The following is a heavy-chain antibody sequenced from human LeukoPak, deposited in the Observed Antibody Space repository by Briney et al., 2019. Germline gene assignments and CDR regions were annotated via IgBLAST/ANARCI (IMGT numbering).Heavy chain of an antibody. CDR3: AKGRSYDTSPSWFDP. J-gene: IGHJ5*02. V-gene: IGHV1-69*04. D-gene: IGHD3-9*01. CDR2: IIPILGIA. CDR1: GGTFSSYA. Sequence: ASVKVSCKASGGTFSSYAISWVRQAPGQGLEWMGRIIPILGIANYAQKFQGRVTITADKSTSTAYMELSSLRSEDTAVYYCAKGRSYDTSPSWFDPWGQGTLVTVSS.